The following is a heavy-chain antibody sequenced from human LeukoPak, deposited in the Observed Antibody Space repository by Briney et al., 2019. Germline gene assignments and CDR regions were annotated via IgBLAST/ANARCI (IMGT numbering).Heavy chain of an antibody. CDR2: ISSSSSYI. J-gene: IGHJ4*02. D-gene: IGHD4-23*01. V-gene: IGHV3-21*04. Sequence: KPGGSLRLSCAASGFTFSSYSMNWVRQAPGKGLEWVSSISSSSSYIYYADSVKGRFTISRDNAKNSLYLQMNSLRAEDTAVYYCAKDQGNPTVVNSVDYWGQGTLVTVSS. CDR1: GFTFSSYS. CDR3: AKDQGNPTVVNSVDY.